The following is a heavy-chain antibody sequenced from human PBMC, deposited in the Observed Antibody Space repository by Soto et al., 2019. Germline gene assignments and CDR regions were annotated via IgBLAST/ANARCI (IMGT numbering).Heavy chain of an antibody. J-gene: IGHJ4*02. CDR2: TSGSGDTT. CDR1: GFTFISYA. Sequence: PGGSLRLSCAAPGFTFISYAMTLVPQVPGKGLEWVSTTSGSGDTTYYADSVKGRFTISRDNSKNTLYVQMNSLRAEDTAVYYCAKAVRGYNYGDYWGQGTLVTVSS. CDR3: AKAVRGYNYGDY. V-gene: IGHV3-23*01. D-gene: IGHD5-18*01.